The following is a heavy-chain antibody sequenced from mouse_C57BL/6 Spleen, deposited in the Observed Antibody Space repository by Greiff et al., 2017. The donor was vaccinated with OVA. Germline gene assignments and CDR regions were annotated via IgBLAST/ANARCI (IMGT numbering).Heavy chain of an antibody. V-gene: IGHV2-5*01. Sequence: VMLVESGPGLVQPSQSLSITCPVSGFSLTSYGVHWVRQSPGKGLEWLGVIWRGGSTDYNAAFMSRLSITKDNSKSQVFFKMNSLQADDTAIYYCAKKNAGYFDVWGTGTTVTVSS. CDR1: GFSLTSYG. CDR3: AKKNAGYFDV. J-gene: IGHJ1*03. CDR2: IWRGGST.